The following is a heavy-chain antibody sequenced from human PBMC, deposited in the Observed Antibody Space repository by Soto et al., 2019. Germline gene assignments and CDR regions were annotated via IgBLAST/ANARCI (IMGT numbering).Heavy chain of an antibody. J-gene: IGHJ3*02. D-gene: IGHD3-22*01. CDR3: ARRGAYDSSGYFGEDAFDI. CDR2: IIPIFGTA. CDR1: GGTFSSYA. Sequence: SVKVSCTASGGTFSSYAISWVRQAPGQGLEWMGGIIPIFGTANYAQKFQGRVTITADESTSTAYMELSSLRSEDTAVYYCARRGAYDSSGYFGEDAFDIWGQGTMVTVSS. V-gene: IGHV1-69*13.